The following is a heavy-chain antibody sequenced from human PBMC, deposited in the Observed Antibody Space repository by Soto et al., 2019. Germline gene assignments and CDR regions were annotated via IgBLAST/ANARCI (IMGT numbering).Heavy chain of an antibody. Sequence: GGSLRLSCAASGFTFSSYSMNWVRQAPGKGLEWVSSISSSSSYIYYADSVKGRFTISRDNAKNSLYLQMNSLRAEDTAVYYCARDWDYEHAMVVAATPVDAFDIWGQGTMVTVSS. D-gene: IGHD2-15*01. CDR3: ARDWDYEHAMVVAATPVDAFDI. CDR1: GFTFSSYS. V-gene: IGHV3-21*01. CDR2: ISSSSSYI. J-gene: IGHJ3*02.